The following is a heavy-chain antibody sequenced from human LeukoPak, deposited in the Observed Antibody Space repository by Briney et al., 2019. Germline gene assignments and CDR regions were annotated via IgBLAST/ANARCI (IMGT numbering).Heavy chain of an antibody. J-gene: IGHJ4*02. D-gene: IGHD3-10*01. CDR3: ASSMVRGVSTRTQPFDY. CDR2: IYYSGST. Sequence: PSETLSLTCTVSGGSISSGDYYWSWIRQPPGKGLEWIGYIYYSGSTNYNPSLKSRVTISVDTSKNQFSLKLSSVTAADTAVYYCASSMVRGVSTRTQPFDYWGQGTLVTVSS. CDR1: GGSISSGDYY. V-gene: IGHV4-30-4*01.